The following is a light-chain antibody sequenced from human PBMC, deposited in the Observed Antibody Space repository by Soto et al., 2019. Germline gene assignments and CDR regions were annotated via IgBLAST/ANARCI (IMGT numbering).Light chain of an antibody. J-gene: IGLJ2*01. CDR3: CSYAGSYTVV. Sequence: QSALTQPRSVSGSPGQSVTISCTGTSSDVGNYRYVSWYQQHPGKAPKLMIYDVSKRPSGVPDRFSGSKSGNTASLTISGLQVEDEADYYCCSYAGSYTVVFGGGTKLTVL. CDR1: SSDVGNYRY. V-gene: IGLV2-11*01. CDR2: DVS.